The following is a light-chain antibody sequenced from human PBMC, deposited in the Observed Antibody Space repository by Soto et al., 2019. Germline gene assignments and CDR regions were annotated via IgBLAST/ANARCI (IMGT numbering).Light chain of an antibody. V-gene: IGKV1-5*01. Sequence: DIQMTQSPPTLSASVGDRVTITCRASQSVSIWVAWYQQRPGKAPKVMIYDASVLERGVPSRFSGSGSGTEFTLIISSLQPDDFATYYCQQYSPDSHTFGQGTKVEIK. CDR2: DAS. CDR3: QQYSPDSHT. J-gene: IGKJ1*01. CDR1: QSVSIW.